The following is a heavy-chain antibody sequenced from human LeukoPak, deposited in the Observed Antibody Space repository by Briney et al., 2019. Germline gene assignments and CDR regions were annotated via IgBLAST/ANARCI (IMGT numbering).Heavy chain of an antibody. CDR3: ARVSERITIFGVVIAYFDY. J-gene: IGHJ4*02. D-gene: IGHD3-3*01. Sequence: GASVKVSCKASGYTFTSYGMSWVRQAPGQGLEWIGWISAYNGNTNYAQKLQGRVTMTTDTATSTAYMELRSLRSDDTALYYCARVSERITIFGVVIAYFDYWGQGTLVTVSS. V-gene: IGHV1-18*01. CDR1: GYTFTSYG. CDR2: ISAYNGNT.